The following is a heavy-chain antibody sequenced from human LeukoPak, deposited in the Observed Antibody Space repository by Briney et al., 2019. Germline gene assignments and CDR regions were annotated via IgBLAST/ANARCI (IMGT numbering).Heavy chain of an antibody. D-gene: IGHD3-16*01. CDR1: GFTVSTSH. Sequence: GGSLRLSCAASGFTVSTSHMSWVRQAPGKGLEWVSIIYSGGSTYYADSVKGRFTISRDYSKNTVYLQMKSLRAEDTAVYYCARGRLGTYFDYWGQGTLVTVSS. CDR3: ARGRLGTYFDY. V-gene: IGHV3-66*01. CDR2: IYSGGST. J-gene: IGHJ4*02.